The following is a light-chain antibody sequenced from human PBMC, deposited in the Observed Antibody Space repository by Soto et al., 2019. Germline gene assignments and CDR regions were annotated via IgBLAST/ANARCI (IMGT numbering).Light chain of an antibody. CDR1: RSVSSSY. Sequence: EIVLTQSPGTLSIYTGERATLSCRASRSVSSSYLVWYQQKPGQAPRLLMYAGSIRATGIPDSFSGSGCGADFTLTIIRLLPEDYVVYYDHHDGSSPPCTFGLGTRLDIK. V-gene: IGKV3-20*01. CDR3: HHDGSSPPCT. J-gene: IGKJ5*01. CDR2: AGS.